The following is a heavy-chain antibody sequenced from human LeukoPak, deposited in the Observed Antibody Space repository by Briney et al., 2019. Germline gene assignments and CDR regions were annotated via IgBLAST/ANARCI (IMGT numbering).Heavy chain of an antibody. J-gene: IGHJ4*02. V-gene: IGHV1-2*02. CDR1: GFTFTDYY. CDR3: AREGNGLLSKDFDY. CDR2: IGPHSSAT. D-gene: IGHD2/OR15-2a*01. Sequence: AAVKVSCKSSGFTFTDYYIHWVRQAPGQGLEWMGYIGPHSSATSSPQEFQGRVTMTRDTSMSTAYMELTRLTSDDTAVYYCAREGNGLLSKDFDYWGQGTLVTVSS.